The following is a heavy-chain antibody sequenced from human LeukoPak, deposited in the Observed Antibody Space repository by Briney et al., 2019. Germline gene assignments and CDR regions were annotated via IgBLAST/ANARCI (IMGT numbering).Heavy chain of an antibody. CDR1: GFTFSSYA. D-gene: IGHD3-22*01. Sequence: GGSLRLSCAASGFTFSSYAMSWVRQAPGKGLEWVSAISGSGGSTYYADSVKGRFTISRDNSKNTLYLQMNSLRAEDTAVYYCAKDPSYSYDSSGIYWGQGTLVTVSA. V-gene: IGHV3-23*01. J-gene: IGHJ4*02. CDR3: AKDPSYSYDSSGIY. CDR2: ISGSGGST.